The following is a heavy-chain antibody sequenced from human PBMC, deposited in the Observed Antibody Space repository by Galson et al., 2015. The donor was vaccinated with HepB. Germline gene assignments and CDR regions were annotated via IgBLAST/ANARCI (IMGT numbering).Heavy chain of an antibody. J-gene: IGHJ4*02. CDR2: IYYSGST. CDR3: ARESRLSSGYYPYFDY. CDR1: GGSISSGDYY. D-gene: IGHD3-22*01. Sequence: LSLTCTVPGGSISSGDYYWSWIRQPPGKGLEWIGYIYYSGSTYYNPSLKSRVTISVDTSKNQFSLKLSSVTAADTAVYYCARESRLSSGYYPYFDYWGQGTLVTVSS. V-gene: IGHV4-30-4*01.